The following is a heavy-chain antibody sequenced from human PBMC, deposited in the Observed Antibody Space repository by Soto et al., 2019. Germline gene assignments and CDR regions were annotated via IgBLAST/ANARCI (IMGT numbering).Heavy chain of an antibody. CDR1: GYTFTSYG. CDR2: ISAYNGNT. CDR3: ARLSCSSTSCWGSYYCMDV. V-gene: IGHV1-18*01. J-gene: IGHJ6*02. Sequence: QVQLVQSGAEVKKPGASVKVSCKASGYTFTSYGISWVRQAPGQGLEWMGWISAYNGNTNYAQKLQGRVTMTTDTSTSTASMELGSLRSDDTAVYYCARLSCSSTSCWGSYYCMDVWGQGTTVTVSS. D-gene: IGHD2-2*01.